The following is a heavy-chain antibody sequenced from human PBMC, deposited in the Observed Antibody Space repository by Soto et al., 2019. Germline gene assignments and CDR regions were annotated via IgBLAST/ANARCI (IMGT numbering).Heavy chain of an antibody. J-gene: IGHJ4*02. Sequence: QLQLQESGPGLVKPSETLSLTCTVSCGSISSSSYCWGWIRQPPGKGLVWIGSIYCSGRTYYTPSLQSRATITVDTSKNQFCLKLSSVTAANMAVYYCARHGVIWFGEYSMGRVDYWVQDTMVAVST. CDR2: IYCSGRT. D-gene: IGHD3-10*01. CDR3: ARHGVIWFGEYSMGRVDY. CDR1: CGSISSSSYC. V-gene: IGHV4-39*01.